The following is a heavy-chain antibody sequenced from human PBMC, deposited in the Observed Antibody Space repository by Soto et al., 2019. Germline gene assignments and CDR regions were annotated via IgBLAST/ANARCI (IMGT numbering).Heavy chain of an antibody. Sequence: MQLVESGGDLVQPGRSLRLSCAASGFSFGDYAMHWVRQAPGKGLEWVSGISWKSASIGYADSVKGRFIISRDNAKNALYLQLNSLRAEDTALYYCAKSTGVTANGLDVWGQGTTVTVSS. V-gene: IGHV3-9*01. D-gene: IGHD2-21*02. J-gene: IGHJ6*02. CDR3: AKSTGVTANGLDV. CDR2: ISWKSASI. CDR1: GFSFGDYA.